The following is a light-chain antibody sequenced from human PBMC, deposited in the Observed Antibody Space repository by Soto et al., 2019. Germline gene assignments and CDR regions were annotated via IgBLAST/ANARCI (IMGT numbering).Light chain of an antibody. CDR3: QQYNNWPRGLT. V-gene: IGKV3-15*01. CDR2: GAS. Sequence: EILMTQSPATLSVSPGERATLSCMASQSVSSNLAWYQQKPGQAPRLLIYGASTRATGIPARFSGSGSGTEFTLTISSLQSEDFAVYYCQQYNNWPRGLTFGGGTKVDI. CDR1: QSVSSN. J-gene: IGKJ4*01.